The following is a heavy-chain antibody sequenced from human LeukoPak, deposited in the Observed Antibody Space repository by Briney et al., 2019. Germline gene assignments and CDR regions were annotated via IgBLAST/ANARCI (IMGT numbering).Heavy chain of an antibody. CDR2: IYTSGST. Sequence: SETLSLTCTVSGGSISSGSYYWSWIRQPAGKGLEWIGRIYTSGSTNYNPSLKSRVTISVDTSKNQFSLKLSSVTAADTAVYYCARRGAGTHFDYWGQGTLVTVSS. J-gene: IGHJ4*02. D-gene: IGHD6-19*01. V-gene: IGHV4-61*02. CDR3: ARRGAGTHFDY. CDR1: GGSISSGSYY.